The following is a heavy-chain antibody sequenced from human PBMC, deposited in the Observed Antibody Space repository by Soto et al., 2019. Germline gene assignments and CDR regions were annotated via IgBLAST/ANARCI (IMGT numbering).Heavy chain of an antibody. V-gene: IGHV1-8*01. J-gene: IGHJ4*02. D-gene: IGHD3-10*01. CDR1: GYTFTSYD. Sequence: ASVKVSCKASGYTFTSYDINWVRQATGQGLEWMGWMNPNSGNTGYAQKFQGRVTMTRNTSISTAYMELSSLRSEDTAVYYCARRTYYYGSGSSGGIDYWGQGTLVTASS. CDR2: MNPNSGNT. CDR3: ARRTYYYGSGSSGGIDY.